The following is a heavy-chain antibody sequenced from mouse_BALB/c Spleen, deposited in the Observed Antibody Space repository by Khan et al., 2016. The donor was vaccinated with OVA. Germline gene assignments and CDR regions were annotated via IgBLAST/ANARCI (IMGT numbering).Heavy chain of an antibody. J-gene: IGHJ3*01. CDR1: GYSFTSYY. V-gene: IGHV1-53*01. D-gene: IGHD2-2*01. Sequence: QVQLQQSGAELVTPGASVRLSCKASGYSFTSYYLYWVKQRPGQGLEWIGDINPNNGGTNFNEKFKSQATLTVDKSSSTAYIQLNSLTSVDSAVYYCSRSGYGSFAYWGQGTLVTVSA. CDR3: SRSGYGSFAY. CDR2: INPNNGGT.